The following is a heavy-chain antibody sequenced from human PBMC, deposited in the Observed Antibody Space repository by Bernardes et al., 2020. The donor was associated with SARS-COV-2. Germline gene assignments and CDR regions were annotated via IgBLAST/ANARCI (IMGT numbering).Heavy chain of an antibody. CDR1: GYTFTDYY. D-gene: IGHD1-26*01. V-gene: IGHV1-2*02. CDR3: ARDHVLVAATTLDF. CDR2: INPNSGGT. J-gene: IGHJ4*02. Sequence: ASVKVSCKASGYTFTDYYMHWVRQAPGQGLEWMGWINPNSGGTDYAQKFQGRVTMARDTSISTAYMELRRLRSDDTAVYYCARDHVLVAATTLDFWGQGTLVTVSS.